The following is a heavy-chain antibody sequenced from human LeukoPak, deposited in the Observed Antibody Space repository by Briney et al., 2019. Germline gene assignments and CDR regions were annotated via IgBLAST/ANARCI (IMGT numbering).Heavy chain of an antibody. J-gene: IGHJ3*02. D-gene: IGHD6-19*01. CDR2: IKQDGSEK. Sequence: PGGSLRLSCAASGFTFSSYWMSWVRQAPGKGLEWVVNIKQDGSEKYYVDSGKGRFTISRDNAKNSLYLQMNNLRAEDTAVYYCARDGYGQWLVTGNDAFDIWGQGTMVTVSS. CDR3: ARDGYGQWLVTGNDAFDI. CDR1: GFTFSSYW. V-gene: IGHV3-7*01.